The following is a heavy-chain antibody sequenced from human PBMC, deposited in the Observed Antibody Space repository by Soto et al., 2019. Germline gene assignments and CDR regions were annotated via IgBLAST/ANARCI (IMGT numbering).Heavy chain of an antibody. CDR2: MNPNSGNT. CDR1: GYTFTSYD. V-gene: IGHV1-8*01. Sequence: ASVKVSCKASGYTFTSYDINWVRQATGQGLEWMGWMNPNSGNTSYAQKFQGRVTMTRNTSMSTAYMELRSLRSDDTAVYYCARDLPGRSNWFDPWGQGTLVTVSS. J-gene: IGHJ5*02. CDR3: ARDLPGRSNWFDP.